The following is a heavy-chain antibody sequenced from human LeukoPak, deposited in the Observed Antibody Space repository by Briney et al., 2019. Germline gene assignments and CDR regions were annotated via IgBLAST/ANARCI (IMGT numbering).Heavy chain of an antibody. CDR2: TYYRYKWND. CDR3: ARGNYFGSGRYGDDAFDI. D-gene: IGHD3-10*01. CDR1: GDSVSSDSAA. Sequence: SQTLSLTCALSGDSVSSDSAAWNWIRQSPSRGLEWLGRTYYRYKWNDDYAVSVKSRITINPDTSKNQFSLQLNSVTPEDTAVYYCARGNYFGSGRYGDDAFDIWGQGTMVTVSS. V-gene: IGHV6-1*01. J-gene: IGHJ3*02.